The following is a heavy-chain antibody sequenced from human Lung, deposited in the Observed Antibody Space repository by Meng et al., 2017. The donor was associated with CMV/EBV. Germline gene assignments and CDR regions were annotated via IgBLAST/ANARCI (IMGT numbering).Heavy chain of an antibody. J-gene: IGHJ6*02. D-gene: IGHD3-3*01. CDR3: ARDLLYDFWNHYYGMDV. V-gene: IGHV3-21*01. CDR2: ITPFSDNI. CDR1: GFAFSNYK. Sequence: ESLKISCSASGFAFSNYKMDWVRQAPGRGLEWVSSITPFSDNIYYGDSVKGRFTISRDNGKNSLYLQMNSLRAEDTAVYYCARDLLYDFWNHYYGMDVWGQGTXVTVSS.